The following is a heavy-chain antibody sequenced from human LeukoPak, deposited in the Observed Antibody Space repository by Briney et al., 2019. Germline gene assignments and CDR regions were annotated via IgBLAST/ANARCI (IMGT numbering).Heavy chain of an antibody. Sequence: GGSLRLSCAASGFTFSSYGMHWVRQAPGKGLEWVAVISYDGSNKCYADSVKGRFTISRDNSKNTLYLQMNSLRAEDTAVYYCAKFGSGSYYNTSDWGQGTLVTVSS. CDR3: AKFGSGSYYNTSD. CDR2: ISYDGSNK. V-gene: IGHV3-30*18. D-gene: IGHD3-10*01. CDR1: GFTFSSYG. J-gene: IGHJ4*02.